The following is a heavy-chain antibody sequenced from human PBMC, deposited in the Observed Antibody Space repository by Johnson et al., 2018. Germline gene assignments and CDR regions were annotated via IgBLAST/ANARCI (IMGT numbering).Heavy chain of an antibody. CDR2: IWYDGRDT. CDR1: GFTFSSYG. CDR3: ARETGERTYDI. V-gene: IGHV3-33*01. J-gene: IGHJ3*02. Sequence: QVQLVESGGGVVQPGRSLRLSCAPSGFTFSSYGMHWVRQAPGKGLEWVAGIWYDGRDTEHADSVKGRFTISRDNSKNILYLQMNSLRGEDTAVYYCARETGERTYDIWGQGTTVTVSS. D-gene: IGHD7-27*01.